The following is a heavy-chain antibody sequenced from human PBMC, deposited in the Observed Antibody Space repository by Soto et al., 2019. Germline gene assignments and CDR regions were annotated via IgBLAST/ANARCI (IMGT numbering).Heavy chain of an antibody. J-gene: IGHJ5*02. V-gene: IGHV4-34*01. CDR2: INHSGST. Sequence: KPSETLSLTCAVYGGSFSGYYWSWIRQPPGKGLEWIGEINHSGSTNYNPSLKSRVTISVDTSKNQFSLKLSSVTAADTAVYYCARGIGGLRLRHTGYNWFDPWGQGTLVTVSS. CDR1: GGSFSGYY. CDR3: ARGIGGLRLRHTGYNWFDP. D-gene: IGHD5-12*01.